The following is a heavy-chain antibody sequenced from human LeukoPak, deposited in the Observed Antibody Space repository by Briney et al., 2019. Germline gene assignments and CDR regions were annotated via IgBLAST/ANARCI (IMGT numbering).Heavy chain of an antibody. CDR3: AKGLWFGELSRMDV. D-gene: IGHD3-10*01. CDR2: ISGSGGST. J-gene: IGHJ6*04. CDR1: GFTVSSNE. V-gene: IGHV3-23*01. Sequence: PGGSLRLSCAASGFTVSSNEMSWVRQAPGKGLEWVSAISGSGGSTYYADSVKGRFTISRDNSKNTLYLQMNSLRAEDTAVYYCAKGLWFGELSRMDVWGKGTTVTVSS.